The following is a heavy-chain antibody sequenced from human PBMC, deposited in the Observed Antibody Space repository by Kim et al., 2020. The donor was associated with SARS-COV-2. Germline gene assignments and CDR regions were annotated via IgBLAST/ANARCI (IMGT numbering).Heavy chain of an antibody. CDR1: GGSLTNYY. V-gene: IGHV4-59*13. CDR3: ARDKEENYYGLDV. Sequence: SETLSLTCTVSGGSLTNYYWYWIRQPPGKGLQWIGHIYYSGSTRYNPSLKSRAAISVDTSKNHFSLILTSATAADTAVYYCARDKEENYYGLDVWGQGTPVTVSS. J-gene: IGHJ6*01. CDR2: IYYSGST.